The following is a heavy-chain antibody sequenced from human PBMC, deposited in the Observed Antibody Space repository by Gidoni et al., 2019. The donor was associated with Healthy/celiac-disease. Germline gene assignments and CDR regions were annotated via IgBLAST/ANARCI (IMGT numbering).Heavy chain of an antibody. Sequence: EVQLVESGGGLVQPGGSLKLSCAASGFTFSGSAMHWVRQASGKGLGLVGRIRSKANSYATAYAASVKGRFTISRDDSKNTAYLQMNILKTEDTAVYYCTRLAVGATASWGQGTLVTVSS. J-gene: IGHJ4*02. CDR2: IRSKANSYAT. V-gene: IGHV3-73*01. CDR3: TRLAVGATAS. D-gene: IGHD1-26*01. CDR1: GFTFSGSA.